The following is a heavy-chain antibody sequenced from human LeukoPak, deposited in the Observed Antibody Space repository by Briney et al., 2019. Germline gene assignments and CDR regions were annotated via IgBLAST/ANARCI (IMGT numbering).Heavy chain of an antibody. CDR3: ARITILYYFDS. CDR1: GSTFTDYY. Sequence: ASVKVSCKASGSTFTDYYMHWVRQAPGQGLEWMGWINPNSGGTNYAQKFQGRVTMTRDTSISTAYMGLSSLRSGDTAVYYCARITILYYFDSWGQGTLVTVSS. D-gene: IGHD5-24*01. V-gene: IGHV1-2*02. J-gene: IGHJ4*02. CDR2: INPNSGGT.